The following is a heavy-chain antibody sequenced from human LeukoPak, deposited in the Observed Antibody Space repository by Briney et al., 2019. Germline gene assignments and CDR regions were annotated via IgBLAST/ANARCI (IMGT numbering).Heavy chain of an antibody. Sequence: ASVKVSCKASVYTFTGYYMHWVRQAPGQGLEWMGWINPNSGGTNYAQKFQGRVTMTRDTSISTAYMELSRLRSDDTAVYYCARDVRPKYCGGGSCPNWFDPWGQGTLVTVSS. CDR1: VYTFTGYY. CDR3: ARDVRPKYCGGGSCPNWFDP. CDR2: INPNSGGT. V-gene: IGHV1-2*02. D-gene: IGHD2-15*01. J-gene: IGHJ5*02.